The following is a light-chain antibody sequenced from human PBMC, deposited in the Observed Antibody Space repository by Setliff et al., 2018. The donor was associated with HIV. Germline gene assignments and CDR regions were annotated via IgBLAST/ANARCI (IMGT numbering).Light chain of an antibody. CDR3: CSYAGSITFYV. CDR2: GVT. CDR1: SSDVGNYNL. V-gene: IGLV2-23*02. Sequence: QSALTQPASVSGSPGQSITISCTGTSSDVGNYNLVSWYQHHPGKAPILLVYGVTKRPSGVSNRFSGSKSGNTASLTISGLQAEDEADYYCCSYAGSITFYVFGTGTKVTVL. J-gene: IGLJ1*01.